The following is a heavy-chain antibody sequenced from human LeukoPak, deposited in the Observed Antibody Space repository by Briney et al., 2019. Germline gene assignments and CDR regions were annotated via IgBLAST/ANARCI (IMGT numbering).Heavy chain of an antibody. CDR2: IYYSGST. V-gene: IGHV4-59*01. CDR1: GGSISSYY. Sequence: PSETLSLTCTVSGGSISSYYWSWIRQPPGKGLEWIGYIYYSGSTNYNPSLKSRVTISVDTSKNRFSLKLSSVTAADTAVYYCARGSRGYSSSWSDFDPWGQGTLVTVSS. D-gene: IGHD6-13*01. J-gene: IGHJ5*02. CDR3: ARGSRGYSSSWSDFDP.